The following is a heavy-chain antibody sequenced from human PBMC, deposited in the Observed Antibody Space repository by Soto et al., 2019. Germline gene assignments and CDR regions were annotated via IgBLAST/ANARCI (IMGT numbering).Heavy chain of an antibody. CDR2: INPSGGST. J-gene: IGHJ4*02. CDR3: ARTLAVAGTRDY. V-gene: IGHV1-46*01. D-gene: IGHD6-19*01. CDR1: GYTFTSYY. Sequence: ASVKVSCKASGYTFTSYYMHWVRQAPGQGLEWMGIINPSGGSTSYAQKFQGRVTMTRDTSTSTVYMELSSLRSEGTAVYYCARTLAVAGTRDYWGQGTLVTVSS.